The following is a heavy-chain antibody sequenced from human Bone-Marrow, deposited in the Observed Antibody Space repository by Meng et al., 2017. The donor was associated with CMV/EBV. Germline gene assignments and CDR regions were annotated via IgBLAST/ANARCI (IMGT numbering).Heavy chain of an antibody. D-gene: IGHD3-10*01. Sequence: GSLRLSCVVHGGSFSGYYWTWIRQSPGQGLEWIGEINHSGITNYNPSLKSRVTISIDTSKNQFSLRLRSVTAADTAVYYRARGRARGSGSYGNIDYWGQGTRVTCYS. CDR1: GGSFSGYY. CDR2: INHSGIT. CDR3: ARGRARGSGSYGNIDY. J-gene: IGHJ4*02. V-gene: IGHV4-34*01.